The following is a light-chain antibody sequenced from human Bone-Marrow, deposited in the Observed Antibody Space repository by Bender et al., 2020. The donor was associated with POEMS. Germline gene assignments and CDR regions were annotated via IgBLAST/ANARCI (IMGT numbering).Light chain of an antibody. CDR2: EVT. CDR3: SSYVGRKRSHV. J-gene: IGLJ1*01. V-gene: IGLV2-23*02. Sequence: QSALTQPASVSGSPGQSITISCTGTSSDVGNYNLVSWYQQYPGKAPRLMIYEVTKRPSGVPDRFSGSKSGNTASLTVSGLQAEDEADYFCSSYVGRKRSHVFGSGTKVTVL. CDR1: SSDVGNYNL.